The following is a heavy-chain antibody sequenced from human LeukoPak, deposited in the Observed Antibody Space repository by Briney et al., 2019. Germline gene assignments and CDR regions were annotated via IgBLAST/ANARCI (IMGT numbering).Heavy chain of an antibody. V-gene: IGHV4-59*01. CDR1: GGSISTYY. J-gene: IGHJ3*02. D-gene: IGHD1-26*01. Sequence: SETLSLTCSVSGGSISTYYWGWIRQSPGEGLEWIGYVVYSGSTNYNPSLKSRVTISVDTSKDSFSLKMTSVTAADTAVYYCTRDNGSYHPDDAFDIWGQGTMVTVSS. CDR2: VVYSGST. CDR3: TRDNGSYHPDDAFDI.